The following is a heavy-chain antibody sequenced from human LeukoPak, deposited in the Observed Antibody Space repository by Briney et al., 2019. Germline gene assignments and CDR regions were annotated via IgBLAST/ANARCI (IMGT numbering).Heavy chain of an antibody. D-gene: IGHD6-19*01. V-gene: IGHV1-2*06. CDR2: INPNSGGT. J-gene: IGHJ6*02. CDR3: ARPKYSSGWYYYYGMDV. Sequence: GASVKVSCKASGYTFTGYYMHWVRQAPGQGLEWMGRINPNSGGTNYAQKFQGRVTMTRDTSISTAYMELSRLRSDDTAVYYCARPKYSSGWYYYYGMDVWGQGTTVTVSS. CDR1: GYTFTGYY.